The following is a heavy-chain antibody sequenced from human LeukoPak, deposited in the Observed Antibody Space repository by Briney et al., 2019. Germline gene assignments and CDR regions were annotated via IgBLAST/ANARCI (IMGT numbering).Heavy chain of an antibody. V-gene: IGHV4-39*07. CDR2: IYYTGIT. Sequence: PSETLSLTCTVSGGSISSSRHYWGWIRQSPEKGLELIAHIYYTGITYFNPSLKSRVTVSVDTSNNQFSLRLSSVTAADTAVYFCARHVDTALIGAFHIWGQGTMVTVS. CDR1: GGSISSSRHY. CDR3: ARHVDTALIGAFHI. D-gene: IGHD5-18*01. J-gene: IGHJ3*02.